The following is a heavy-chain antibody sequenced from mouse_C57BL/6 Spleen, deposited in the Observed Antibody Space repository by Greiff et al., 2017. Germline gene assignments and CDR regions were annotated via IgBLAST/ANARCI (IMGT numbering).Heavy chain of an antibody. V-gene: IGHV7-3*01. D-gene: IGHD1-1*01. CDR3: ARWNYGSSFYFDY. J-gene: IGHJ2*01. Sequence: EVMLVESGGGLVQPGGSLSLSCAASGFTFTDYYMSWVRQPPGKALEWLGFIRNKANGYTTEYSASVKGRFTISRDNSQSILYLQMNALRAEDSATYYGARWNYGSSFYFDYWGQGTTLTVSS. CDR1: GFTFTDYY. CDR2: IRNKANGYTT.